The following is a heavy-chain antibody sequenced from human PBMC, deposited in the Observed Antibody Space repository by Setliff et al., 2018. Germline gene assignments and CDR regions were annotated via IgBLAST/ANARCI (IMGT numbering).Heavy chain of an antibody. Sequence: VASVKVSCKASGYTFTSSGITWVRQAPGQGLEWMGWIGAYTGNTNYAQKLQGRVTMTTDTSTNTAYMELRSLTSDDTAVYFCSRLVRYCTTTTCQRASGAELWGQGTLVTVSS. D-gene: IGHD2-8*01. CDR3: SRLVRYCTTTTCQRASGAEL. CDR1: GYTFTSSG. V-gene: IGHV1-18*01. CDR2: IGAYTGNT. J-gene: IGHJ4*02.